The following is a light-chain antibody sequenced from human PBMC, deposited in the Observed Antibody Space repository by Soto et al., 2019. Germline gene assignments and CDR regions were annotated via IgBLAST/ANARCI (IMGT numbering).Light chain of an antibody. CDR1: NSNIGSHA. J-gene: IGLJ3*02. Sequence: QTVLSQPPSASGTPGQTVTISCSGSNSNIGSHAVNWYQQLPGRAPKFLISSNNLRPSGVPDRFSVSKSGTSATLAISGLQSEDEADYYCAAWDDHRSGVFGGGTKVTVL. V-gene: IGLV1-44*01. CDR3: AAWDDHRSGV. CDR2: SNN.